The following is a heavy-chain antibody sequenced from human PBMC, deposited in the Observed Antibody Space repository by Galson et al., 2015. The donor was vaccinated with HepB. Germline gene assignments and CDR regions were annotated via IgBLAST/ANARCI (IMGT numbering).Heavy chain of an antibody. J-gene: IGHJ4*02. CDR3: ARVAVPGIAVAYRPVYSDY. CDR2: INAGNGNT. Sequence: SVKVSCKASGYTFTSYAMHWVRQAPGQRLEWMGWINAGNGNTKYSQKFQGRVTITRDTSASTAYMELSSLRSEDTAVYYCARVAVPGIAVAYRPVYSDYWGQGTLVTVSS. CDR1: GYTFTSYA. D-gene: IGHD6-19*01. V-gene: IGHV1-3*01.